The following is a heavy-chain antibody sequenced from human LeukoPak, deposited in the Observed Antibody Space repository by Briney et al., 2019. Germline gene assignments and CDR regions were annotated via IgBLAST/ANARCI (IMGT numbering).Heavy chain of an antibody. CDR3: ARDGLVVPKY. Sequence: SETLSLTCTVSGYSISSGYYWAWIRQPPGKGLEWIGSVYHSGSTYYSPSLESRVTISIDTSRNKFSLKLNFVTAADTAFYFCARDGLVVPKYWGQGILVTVSS. D-gene: IGHD2-2*01. J-gene: IGHJ4*02. V-gene: IGHV4-38-2*02. CDR2: VYHSGST. CDR1: GYSISSGYY.